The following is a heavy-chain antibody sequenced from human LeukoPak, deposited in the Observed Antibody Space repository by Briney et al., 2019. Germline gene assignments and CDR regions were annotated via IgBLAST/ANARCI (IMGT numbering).Heavy chain of an antibody. D-gene: IGHD2-8*02. CDR2: IYSSGST. V-gene: IGHV4-59*08. CDR3: ARQARYCSGGTCFDS. Sequence: TSETLSLTCTVSGGSISSYHWSWIRQTPGKGLEWIGHIYSSGSTNYIPSLKSRVTISVDTSKNQFSLKLSSVTAADTAVYFCARQARYCSGGTCFDSWGQGTLVAVSS. J-gene: IGHJ4*02. CDR1: GGSISSYH.